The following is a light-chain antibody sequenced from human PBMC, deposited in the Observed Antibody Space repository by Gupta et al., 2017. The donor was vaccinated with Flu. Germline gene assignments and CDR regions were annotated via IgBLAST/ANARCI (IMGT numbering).Light chain of an antibody. CDR3: AAWDDSLNVWV. CDR2: SDN. Sequence: QSVLTPPPSASGTPGQRVTISCSGSSSNIASNTVNWYQQVPGTAPKLLIYSDNRRPSGVPDRFSGSQSGTSASLAISGLQSEDEADYYCAAWDDSLNVWVFGGGTKLTVL. J-gene: IGLJ3*02. CDR1: SSNIASNT. V-gene: IGLV1-44*01.